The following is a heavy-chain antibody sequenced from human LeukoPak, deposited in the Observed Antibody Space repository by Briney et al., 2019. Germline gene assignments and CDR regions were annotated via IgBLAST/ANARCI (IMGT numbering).Heavy chain of an antibody. D-gene: IGHD3-22*01. J-gene: IGHJ3*02. V-gene: IGHV1-46*01. CDR2: INPSGGST. CDR3: ARGDDRSGYYFRDAFDI. CDR1: GYTFTSYG. Sequence: ASVKVSCKASGYTFTSYGISWVRQAPGQGLEWMGIINPSGGSTTYAQKFQGRVTMTRDTSTSAVYMEVSSLRSEDTAVYYCARGDDRSGYYFRDAFDIWGQGTMVTVSS.